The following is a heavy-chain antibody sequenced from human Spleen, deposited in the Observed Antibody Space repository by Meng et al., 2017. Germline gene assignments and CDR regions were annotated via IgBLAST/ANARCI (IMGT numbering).Heavy chain of an antibody. J-gene: IGHJ4*02. V-gene: IGHV4-34*01. CDR2: INHSGST. CDR3: ARGPTTMAHDFDY. CDR1: GGPFSDFS. D-gene: IGHD4-11*01. Sequence: QVTVARGGLGLFTPPETLPLTCVVSGGPFSDFSWSWIRQPPGKGLEWIAEINHSGSTNYNPSLESRATISVDTSQNNLSLKLSSVTAADSAVYYCARGPTTMAHDFDYWGQGTLVTVSS.